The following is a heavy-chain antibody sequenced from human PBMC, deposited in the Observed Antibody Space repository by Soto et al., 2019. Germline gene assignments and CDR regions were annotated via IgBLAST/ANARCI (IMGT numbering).Heavy chain of an antibody. CDR2: IYYSGST. V-gene: IGHV4-39*07. CDR1: GGSISSSSYY. Sequence: SETLSLTCTVSGGSISSSSYYWGWIRQPPGKGLEWIGNIYYSGSTYYNPSLKSRVTISVDTSKNQFSLKLSSVTAADTAVYYCARVPTRYYILTGFYHHYGIDVWGQGTTVTVSS. D-gene: IGHD3-9*01. J-gene: IGHJ6*02. CDR3: ARVPTRYYILTGFYHHYGIDV.